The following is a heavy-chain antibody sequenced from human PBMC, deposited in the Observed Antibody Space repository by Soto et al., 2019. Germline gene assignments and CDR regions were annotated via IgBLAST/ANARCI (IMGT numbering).Heavy chain of an antibody. Sequence: QVQLVESGGGVVQPGRSLRLSCAASGFTFSSYGMHWVRQAPGKGLEWVAVIWYDGSNKYYADSVKGRFTISRDNSKNTRYLQMNSLRAEDTDVYYCARDTYGYYYYYGMDVWGQGTTVTVSS. CDR2: IWYDGSNK. J-gene: IGHJ6*02. CDR3: ARDTYGYYYYYGMDV. CDR1: GFTFSSYG. D-gene: IGHD3-16*01. V-gene: IGHV3-33*01.